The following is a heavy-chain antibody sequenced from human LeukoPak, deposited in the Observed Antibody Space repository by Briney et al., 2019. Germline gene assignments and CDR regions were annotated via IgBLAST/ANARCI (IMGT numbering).Heavy chain of an antibody. Sequence: GGSLRLSCAASGFTFSSYAMIWVRQAPGKGLEWVSAISGSGGSTYYADSVKGRFTISRDNSKNTLYLQMNSLRAEDTAVYYRATRGSYLGNWGQGTLVTVSS. CDR1: GFTFSSYA. J-gene: IGHJ4*02. CDR3: ATRGSYLGN. V-gene: IGHV3-23*01. D-gene: IGHD1-26*01. CDR2: ISGSGGST.